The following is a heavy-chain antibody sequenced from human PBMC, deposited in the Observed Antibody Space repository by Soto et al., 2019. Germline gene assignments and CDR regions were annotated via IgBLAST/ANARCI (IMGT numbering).Heavy chain of an antibody. J-gene: IGHJ4*02. CDR1: GFTVSSNY. CDR2: LFSGGST. Sequence: PGGSLRLYCAASGFTVSSNYMSWVRQAPGKGLEWVSVLFSGGSTYYADSVKGRFTISRDNSKNTLYLQMNSLRVEDTAIYYCARVGTVHSYYFDYWGQGTLVTVSS. V-gene: IGHV3-53*01. D-gene: IGHD1-7*01. CDR3: ARVGTVHSYYFDY.